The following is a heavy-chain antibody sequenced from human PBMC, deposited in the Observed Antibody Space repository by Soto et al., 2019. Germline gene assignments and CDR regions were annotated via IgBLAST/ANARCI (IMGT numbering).Heavy chain of an antibody. CDR2: IYPGESDT. CDR3: ARAMGPYDFWSGYYIVGGWFDP. V-gene: IGHV5-51*01. CDR1: GYSFTSYW. Sequence: WDSLKISCKGSGYSFTSYWIGWVRQMPGKGLEWMGIIYPGESDTRYSPSFQGQVTISADKSISTAYLQWSSLKASDTAMYYCARAMGPYDFWSGYYIVGGWFDPWGQGTLVTVSS. D-gene: IGHD3-3*01. J-gene: IGHJ5*02.